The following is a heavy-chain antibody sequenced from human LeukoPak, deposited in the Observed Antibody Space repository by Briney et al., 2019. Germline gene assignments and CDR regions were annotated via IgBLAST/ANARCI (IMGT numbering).Heavy chain of an antibody. CDR2: IDWDDDK. CDR3: ARIRDRQWLADY. J-gene: IGHJ4*02. CDR1: GFSLSTSGMC. D-gene: IGHD6-19*01. V-gene: IGHV2-70*11. Sequence: SGPALVKPTQTHSLTSAFAGFSLSTSGMCVSWIRQPPGKALDWLARIDWDDDKYYSTSLKTRLTISKGTSKNQVVLTMTNMDPVDTATYYCARIRDRQWLADYWGQGTLVTVSS.